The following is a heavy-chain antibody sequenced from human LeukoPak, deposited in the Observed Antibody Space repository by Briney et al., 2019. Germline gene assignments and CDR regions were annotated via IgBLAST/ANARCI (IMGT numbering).Heavy chain of an antibody. CDR1: GGTFSSYA. J-gene: IGHJ4*02. CDR2: IIPIFGTA. CDR3: ARGALHDCGET. D-gene: IGHD4-17*01. Sequence: ASVKVSCKASGGTFSSYAISWVRQAPGRGLEWMGGIIPIFGTANYAQKFQGRVTITADESTSTAYMELSSLRSEDTAVYYCARGALHDCGETWGQGTLVTVSS. V-gene: IGHV1-69*13.